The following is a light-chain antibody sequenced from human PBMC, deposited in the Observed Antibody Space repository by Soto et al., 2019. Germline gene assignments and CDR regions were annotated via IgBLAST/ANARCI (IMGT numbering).Light chain of an antibody. Sequence: QSVLTQPRSVSGSPGQSITISCTGTSSDVGGYNYVSWYRPHPGKAPKLMIYDVSKRPSGVPDRFSGSKSGNTASLTISGLQAEDEADYYCCSYAGSYTHYVFGTGTKVTVL. J-gene: IGLJ1*01. CDR1: SSDVGGYNY. CDR2: DVS. V-gene: IGLV2-11*01. CDR3: CSYAGSYTHYV.